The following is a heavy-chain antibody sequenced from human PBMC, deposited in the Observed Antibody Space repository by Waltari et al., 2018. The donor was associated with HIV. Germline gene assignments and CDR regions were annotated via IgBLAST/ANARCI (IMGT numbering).Heavy chain of an antibody. CDR2: INPNSGGT. Sequence: QVQLVQSGAEVKKPGASVKVPCKASGTTLPGYSLTWVRQAPGQGLEWMGWINPNSGGTNYAQKFQGRVTMTRDTSISTAYMELSRLRSDDTAVYYCARDRARTTDYYYYGMDVWGQGTTVTVSS. CDR1: GTTLPGYS. CDR3: ARDRARTTDYYYYGMDV. D-gene: IGHD1-7*01. V-gene: IGHV1-2*02. J-gene: IGHJ6*02.